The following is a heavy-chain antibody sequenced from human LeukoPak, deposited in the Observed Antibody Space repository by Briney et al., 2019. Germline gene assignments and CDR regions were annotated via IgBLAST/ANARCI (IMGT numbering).Heavy chain of an antibody. CDR2: ISYDGSNK. CDR3: ARAQWLFDAFDI. J-gene: IGHJ3*02. V-gene: IGHV3-30*04. Sequence: GGSLRLSCAASGFTFSSYAMHWVRQAPGKGLEWVAVISYDGSNKYYADSVKGRFTISRDNSKNTLYLQMNSLRAEDTAVYYCARAQWLFDAFDIWGQGTMVTVSS. CDR1: GFTFSSYA. D-gene: IGHD3-22*01.